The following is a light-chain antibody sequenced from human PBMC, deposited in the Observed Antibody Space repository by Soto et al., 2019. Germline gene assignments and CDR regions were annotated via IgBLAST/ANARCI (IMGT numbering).Light chain of an antibody. CDR1: SSDVGSYNY. V-gene: IGLV2-14*03. CDR3: NSYTGSSTPYV. J-gene: IGLJ1*01. CDR2: DVS. Sequence: QLVLTQPASVSGSPGQSITISCTGTSSDVGSYNYVSWYQQHPGKAPKLMIYDVSNRPSGVSNRFSGSKSGNTASLTISGLQAEDEADYYCNSYTGSSTPYVFGTGTKLTVL.